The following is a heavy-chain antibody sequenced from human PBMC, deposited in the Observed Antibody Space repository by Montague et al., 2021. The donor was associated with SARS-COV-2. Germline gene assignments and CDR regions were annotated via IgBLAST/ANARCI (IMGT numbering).Heavy chain of an antibody. V-gene: IGHV2-70*01. CDR1: GFSLSTSGMC. CDR2: IDWDXDK. J-gene: IGHJ4*02. D-gene: IGHD6-19*01. Sequence: PALVKPTQTLTLPCTFSGFSLSTSGMCVSWIRQPPGKALEWLALIDWDXDKYYSTSLKTRLTISKDTSKNQVVLTMTNMDPVDTATYYCARISAWYSSGWSAFDYWGQGTLVTVSS. CDR3: ARISAWYSSGWSAFDY.